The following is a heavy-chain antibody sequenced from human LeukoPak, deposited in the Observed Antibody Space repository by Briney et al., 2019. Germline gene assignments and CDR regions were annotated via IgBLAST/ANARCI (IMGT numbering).Heavy chain of an antibody. CDR3: ARDPITEWDLVYYHNYIHV. J-gene: IGHJ6*03. D-gene: IGHD1-26*01. CDR2: IVVGSGNT. V-gene: IGHV1-58*02. Sequence: ASVKVSCKASGFTFTSSAMQWVRQARGQRLEWIGWIVVGSGNTNYAQKFQERVTITRDMSTSTAYMELRSLGSGDTAVYYCARDPITEWDLVYYHNYIHVWGTGTSVTISS. CDR1: GFTFTSSA.